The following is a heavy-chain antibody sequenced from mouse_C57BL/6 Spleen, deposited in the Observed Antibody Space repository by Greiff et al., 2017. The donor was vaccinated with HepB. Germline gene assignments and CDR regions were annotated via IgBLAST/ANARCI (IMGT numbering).Heavy chain of an antibody. J-gene: IGHJ2*01. CDR3: AIFDY. Sequence: VQLQQPGAELVKPGASVKLSCKASGYTFTSYWMQWVKQRPGQGLEWIGEIDPSDSYTNYNQKFKGKATLTVDTSSSTAYMQLGSLTSEDSAVYYCAIFDYWGQGTTLTVSS. V-gene: IGHV1-50*01. CDR1: GYTFTSYW. CDR2: IDPSDSYT.